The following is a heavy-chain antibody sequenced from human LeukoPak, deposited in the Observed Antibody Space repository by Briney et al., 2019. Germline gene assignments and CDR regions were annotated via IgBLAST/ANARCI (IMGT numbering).Heavy chain of an antibody. CDR1: GFSFSNSA. Sequence: SVKVSCKSSGFSFSNSAVQWVRQARGQRLEWIGWIIVGSGTTNYAQSLQGRLTITRDMSTNTAYMELSSLRSEDTAVYYCARGESSWKEVDYWGQGTLVTVSS. CDR2: IIVGSGTT. CDR3: ARGESSWKEVDY. J-gene: IGHJ4*02. V-gene: IGHV1-58*01. D-gene: IGHD6-13*01.